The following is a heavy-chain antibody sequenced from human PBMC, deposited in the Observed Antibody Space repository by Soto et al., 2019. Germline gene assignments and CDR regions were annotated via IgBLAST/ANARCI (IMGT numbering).Heavy chain of an antibody. V-gene: IGHV4-30-4*01. J-gene: IGHJ4*02. CDR1: GDSTNRDDYY. CDR2: IFYSGGT. Sequence: SETLSVTWTVSGDSTNRDDYYLCWIRQSPGKGLEWIGYIFYSGGTYYNPSVKVRVTISVDTSEKQFSLKVSSVIAADTAVYYCAIEVRFIYVETTATDSLGQGAVVTVSA. D-gene: IGHD2-15*01. CDR3: AIEVRFIYVETTATDS.